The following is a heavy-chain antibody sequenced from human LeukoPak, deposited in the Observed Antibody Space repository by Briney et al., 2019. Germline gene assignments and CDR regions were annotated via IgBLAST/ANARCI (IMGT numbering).Heavy chain of an antibody. CDR1: GGSISSYY. Sequence: SETLSLTCTVSGGSISSYYWSWIRQPPGKGLEWIGYIYYSGSTYYNPSLKSRVTISVDTSKNQFSLKLSSVTAADTAVYYCARLGGTVSHFDYWGQGTLVTVSS. J-gene: IGHJ4*02. D-gene: IGHD4-17*01. CDR3: ARLGGTVSHFDY. CDR2: IYYSGST. V-gene: IGHV4-30-4*08.